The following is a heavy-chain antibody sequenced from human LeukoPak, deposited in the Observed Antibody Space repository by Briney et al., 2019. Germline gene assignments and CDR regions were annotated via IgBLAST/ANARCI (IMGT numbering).Heavy chain of an antibody. Sequence: ASVKVSCKASGYTFTSYYMHWVRQAPGQGLEWRGIINPSGGSTSYAQKFQGRVTMTRDTSTSTVYMELSSLRSEDTAVYYCARVRTKTIFGASDAFDLWGQGTLVTVSS. D-gene: IGHD3-3*01. J-gene: IGHJ3*01. V-gene: IGHV1-46*01. CDR1: GYTFTSYY. CDR2: INPSGGST. CDR3: ARVRTKTIFGASDAFDL.